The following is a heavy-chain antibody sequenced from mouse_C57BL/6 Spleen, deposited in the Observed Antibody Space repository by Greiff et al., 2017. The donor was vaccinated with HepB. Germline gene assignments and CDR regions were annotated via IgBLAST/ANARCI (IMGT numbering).Heavy chain of an antibody. V-gene: IGHV5-16*01. Sequence: DVKLVESEGGLVQPGSSMKLSCTASGFTFSDYYMAWVRQFPEKGLEWVANINYDGSSTYYLDSLKSRFIISRDNAKNILYLQMSSLKSEDTATYYCARGGFYYGSSSYAMDYWGQGASVTVAS. CDR3: ARGGFYYGSSSYAMDY. J-gene: IGHJ4*01. CDR2: INYDGSST. CDR1: GFTFSDYY. D-gene: IGHD1-1*01.